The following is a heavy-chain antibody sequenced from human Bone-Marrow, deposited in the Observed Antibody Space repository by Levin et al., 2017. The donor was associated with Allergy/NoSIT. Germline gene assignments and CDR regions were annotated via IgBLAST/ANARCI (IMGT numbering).Heavy chain of an antibody. Sequence: SQTLSLTCTVSGGSISSYYWSWIRQPPGKGLEWIGYIYYSGSTNYNPSLKSRVTISVDTSKNQFSLKLSSVTAADTAVYYCARFALAAADMYYFDYWGQGTLVTVSS. CDR1: GGSISSYY. CDR2: IYYSGST. D-gene: IGHD6-13*01. CDR3: ARFALAAADMYYFDY. V-gene: IGHV4-59*08. J-gene: IGHJ4*02.